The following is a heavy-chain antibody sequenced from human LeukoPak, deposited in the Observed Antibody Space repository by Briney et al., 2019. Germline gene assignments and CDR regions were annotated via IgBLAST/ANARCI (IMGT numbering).Heavy chain of an antibody. D-gene: IGHD2-2*01. CDR1: GGSISSYY. Sequence: SETLSLTCTVSGGSISSYYWSWIRQPPGKGLEWIGYIYYSGSTNYNPSLKSRVTISVDTSKNQFSLKLSSVTAADTAVYYCARVSSYPRTEYQLYYYGMDVWGQGTTVTVSS. V-gene: IGHV4-59*01. J-gene: IGHJ6*02. CDR3: ARVSSYPRTEYQLYYYGMDV. CDR2: IYYSGST.